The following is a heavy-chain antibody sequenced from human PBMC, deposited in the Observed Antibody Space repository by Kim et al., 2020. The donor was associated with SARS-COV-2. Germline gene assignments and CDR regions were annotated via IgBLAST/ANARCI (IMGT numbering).Heavy chain of an antibody. Sequence: DAVKGRFTISRDNAKTSLYLQMNSLRAEDTAVYYCARRGYYGSGTYNWFDPWGQGTLVTVSS. CDR3: ARRGYYGSGTYNWFDP. D-gene: IGHD3-10*01. J-gene: IGHJ5*02. V-gene: IGHV3-48*01.